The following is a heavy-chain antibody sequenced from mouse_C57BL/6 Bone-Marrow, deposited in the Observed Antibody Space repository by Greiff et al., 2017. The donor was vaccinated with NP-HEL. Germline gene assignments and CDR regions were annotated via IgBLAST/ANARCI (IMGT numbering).Heavy chain of an antibody. CDR3: ARRGSSGYGY. D-gene: IGHD3-2*02. Sequence: VQLQQSGPELVKPGASVKISCKASGYTFTDYYMNWVKQSHGKSLEWIGDINPNNGGTSYNQKFKGKATLTVDKSSSTAYMELRSLTSEDSAGYYCARRGSSGYGYWGQGTTLTVSS. V-gene: IGHV1-26*01. CDR1: GYTFTDYY. J-gene: IGHJ2*01. CDR2: INPNNGGT.